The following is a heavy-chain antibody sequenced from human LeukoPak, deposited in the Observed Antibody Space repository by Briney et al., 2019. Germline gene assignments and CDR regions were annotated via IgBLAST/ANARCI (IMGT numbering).Heavy chain of an antibody. CDR2: IYSDGRT. CDR3: ARSRAGSGSYFGAFDI. CDR1: GVTVSSNY. J-gene: IGHJ3*02. D-gene: IGHD3-10*01. V-gene: IGHV3-53*01. Sequence: GGSLRLSCAASGVTVSSNYISWVRQAPGKGLERVSVIYSDGRTYYTDSVKGRFTISRDNSKNTLYLQMNSLRAEDTAVYYCARSRAGSGSYFGAFDIWGQGTMVTVSS.